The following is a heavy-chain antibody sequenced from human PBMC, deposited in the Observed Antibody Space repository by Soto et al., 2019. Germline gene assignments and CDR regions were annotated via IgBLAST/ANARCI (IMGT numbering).Heavy chain of an antibody. D-gene: IGHD3-10*01. Sequence: SETLSLTCAVSGGSISSGGYSWSWIRQPPGKGLEWIGYIYHSGSTYYNPSLKSRVTISVDRSKNQFSLKLSSVTAADTAVYYCARVRLTRRGYYFDYWGQGTLVTVSS. CDR1: GGSISSGGYS. V-gene: IGHV4-30-2*01. CDR3: ARVRLTRRGYYFDY. J-gene: IGHJ4*02. CDR2: IYHSGST.